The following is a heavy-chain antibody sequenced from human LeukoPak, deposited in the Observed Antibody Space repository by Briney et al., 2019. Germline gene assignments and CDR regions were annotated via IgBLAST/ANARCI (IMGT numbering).Heavy chain of an antibody. D-gene: IGHD3-22*01. Sequence: ASVKVSCKASGYTFTSYYMHWVRQAPRQGLEWMGIINPSGGSTSYAQKFQGRVTMTRDTSTSTVYMELSSLRSEDTAVYYCARSRGGRYYYDSSGSRLLDYWGQGTLVTVSS. CDR3: ARSRGGRYYYDSSGSRLLDY. V-gene: IGHV1-46*01. J-gene: IGHJ4*02. CDR1: GYTFTSYY. CDR2: INPSGGST.